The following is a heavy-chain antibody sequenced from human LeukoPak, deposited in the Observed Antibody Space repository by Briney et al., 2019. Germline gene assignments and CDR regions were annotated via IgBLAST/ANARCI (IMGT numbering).Heavy chain of an antibody. Sequence: SETLSLTCAVYGGSFSGYYWSWIRQPPGKGLEWIGEINHSGSTNYNPPLKSRVTISVDTSKNQFSLKLSSVTAADTAVYYCARDTVGPNDYWGQGTLVTVSS. CDR2: INHSGST. V-gene: IGHV4-34*01. J-gene: IGHJ4*02. D-gene: IGHD4-23*01. CDR1: GGSFSGYY. CDR3: ARDTVGPNDY.